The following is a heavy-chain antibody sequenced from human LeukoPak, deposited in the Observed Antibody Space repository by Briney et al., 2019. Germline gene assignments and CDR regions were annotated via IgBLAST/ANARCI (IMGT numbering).Heavy chain of an antibody. V-gene: IGHV3-20*04. Sequence: PGGSLRLSCAASGFTFSSYSMNWVRQAPGKGLEWVSNINWNGGSTGYADSVKGRCTISRDNSKNTLYLQMNSLRPEDTAVYYCARARSIVGVSPFQHWGQGTLVTVSS. CDR3: ARARSIVGVSPFQH. CDR2: INWNGGST. CDR1: GFTFSSYS. D-gene: IGHD1-26*01. J-gene: IGHJ1*01.